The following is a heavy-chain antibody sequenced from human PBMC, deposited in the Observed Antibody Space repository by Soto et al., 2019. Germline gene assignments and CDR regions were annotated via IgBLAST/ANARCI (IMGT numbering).Heavy chain of an antibody. V-gene: IGHV3-33*01. CDR1: GFTFSSYG. D-gene: IGHD2-21*02. J-gene: IGHJ4*02. CDR2: IWYDGSNK. CDR3: ARAACGGDCFYYFDY. Sequence: QVQLVESGGGVVQPGRSLRLSCAASGFTFSSYGMHWVRQAPGKGLEWVAVIWYDGSNKYYADSVKGRFTISRDNSKNTLYLQMNSLRVEDTAVYYCARAACGGDCFYYFDYWGQGTLVTVSS.